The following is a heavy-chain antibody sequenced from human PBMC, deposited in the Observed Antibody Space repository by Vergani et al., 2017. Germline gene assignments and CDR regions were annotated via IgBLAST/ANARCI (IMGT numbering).Heavy chain of an antibody. J-gene: IGHJ4*02. V-gene: IGHV1-69*02. Sequence: QVQLVQSGAEVKKPGSSVKVSCKASGGTFSRYTITWVRQAPGQGLEWMGRIIPILGIANYAQKFQGRVTITADKSTSTAYMELSSLRSEDTAVYYCASSNPGDAGGPDYWGQGTLVTVSS. CDR2: IIPILGIA. D-gene: IGHD3-16*01. CDR1: GGTFSRYT. CDR3: ASSNPGDAGGPDY.